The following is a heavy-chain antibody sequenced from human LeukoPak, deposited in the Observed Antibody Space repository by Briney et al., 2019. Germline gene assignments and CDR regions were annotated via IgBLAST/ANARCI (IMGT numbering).Heavy chain of an antibody. J-gene: IGHJ4*02. Sequence: SETLSLTCTDSGGSISSYYWSWIRQPAGKGLEWIGRIYTSGSTNYNPSLKSRVTISVDKSKNQFSLKLSSVTAADTAVYYCARGSEGNGWDYWGQGTLVTVSS. CDR1: GGSISSYY. D-gene: IGHD6-19*01. CDR2: IYTSGST. CDR3: ARGSEGNGWDY. V-gene: IGHV4-4*07.